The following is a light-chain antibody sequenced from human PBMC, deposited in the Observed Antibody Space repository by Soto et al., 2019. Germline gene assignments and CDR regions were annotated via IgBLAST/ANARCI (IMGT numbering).Light chain of an antibody. V-gene: IGKV3-11*01. CDR2: DAS. CDR1: QSVRTY. J-gene: IGKJ5*01. Sequence: EIVLTQSPGTLSLSPGERATLSCRASQSVRTYLAWYQVKPGQAPRLLIYDASRRASGVPSRFSGSGSGTEFTLTISSLQPEDFATYYCQQLNSYPQGTFGQGTRLEIK. CDR3: QQLNSYPQGT.